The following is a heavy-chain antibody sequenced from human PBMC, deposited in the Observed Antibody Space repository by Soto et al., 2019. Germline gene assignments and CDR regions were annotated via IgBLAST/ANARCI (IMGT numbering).Heavy chain of an antibody. V-gene: IGHV4-59*01. J-gene: IGHJ5*02. CDR1: GASITDYY. Sequence: VQLQGSGPGLVKPSETLSLTCTVSGASITDYYWNWLRQPPGKGLEWIGYIKYSGGTNYNPSLKSRVTISLDTSKNLFSLKLSSVTAPDTAVYSCARGGYCDGGTCYWFDPWGQGTLVTVSS. CDR2: IKYSGGT. D-gene: IGHD2-15*01. CDR3: ARGGYCDGGTCYWFDP.